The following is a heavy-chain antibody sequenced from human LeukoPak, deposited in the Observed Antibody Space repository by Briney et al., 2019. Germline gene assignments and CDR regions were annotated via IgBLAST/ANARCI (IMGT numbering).Heavy chain of an antibody. Sequence: AASVKVSCKASGGTFSSYAISWVRQAPGQGLEWMGGIIPIFGTANYAQKFQGRVTITADKSTSTAYMELSSLRSEDTAVYYCARGVGYDDSGGDAFDIWGQGTMVTVSS. D-gene: IGHD5-12*01. CDR3: ARGVGYDDSGGDAFDI. CDR2: IIPIFGTA. V-gene: IGHV1-69*06. J-gene: IGHJ3*02. CDR1: GGTFSSYA.